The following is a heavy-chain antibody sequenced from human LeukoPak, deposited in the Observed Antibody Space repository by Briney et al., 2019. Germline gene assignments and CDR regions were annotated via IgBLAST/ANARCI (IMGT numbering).Heavy chain of an antibody. V-gene: IGHV3-74*01. J-gene: IGHJ5*02. CDR2: INPDGRTI. Sequence: HAGGSLRLSCAASEFTFSSYWMHWVRHAPGKGLVWVSRINPDGRTISYADSVKDRFTISRDNAKNTLYLQMNSLRAEDTAVYYCVRDDIMSPYAWGQGTLVTVSS. D-gene: IGHD5/OR15-5a*01. CDR3: VRDDIMSPYA. CDR1: EFTFSSYW.